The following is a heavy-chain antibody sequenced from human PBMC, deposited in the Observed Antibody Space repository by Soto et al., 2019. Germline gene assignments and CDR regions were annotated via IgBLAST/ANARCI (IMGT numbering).Heavy chain of an antibody. J-gene: IGHJ4*02. CDR1: GFSFSSYS. Sequence: VSLRVSCAASGFSFSSYSMTWVRQAPGKVLEWVAGFRSSGDGGTTYYADSVKGRFTISRDNAKNTLFLQMNSLRAEDTAIYYGAKEVNPGPGSQYVDYCGQGPLVTV. V-gene: IGHV3-23*01. CDR2: FRSSGDGGTT. D-gene: IGHD3-10*01. CDR3: AKEVNPGPGSQYVDY.